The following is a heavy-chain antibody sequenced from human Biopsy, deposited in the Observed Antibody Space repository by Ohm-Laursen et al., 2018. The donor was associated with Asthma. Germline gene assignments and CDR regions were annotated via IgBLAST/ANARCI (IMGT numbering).Heavy chain of an antibody. V-gene: IGHV3-53*01. CDR2: IYSGGTS. D-gene: IGHD6-19*01. J-gene: IGHJ4*02. Sequence: SLRLSCAASGSSFSNFAIHWVRQAPGKGLEWVSVIYSGGTSHTADSVRGRFTISRDYSKNTLYLQMHSPRAEDTAVYYCARGDSSGWSHYYFDYWGQGTLVTVSS. CDR1: GSSFSNFA. CDR3: ARGDSSGWSHYYFDY.